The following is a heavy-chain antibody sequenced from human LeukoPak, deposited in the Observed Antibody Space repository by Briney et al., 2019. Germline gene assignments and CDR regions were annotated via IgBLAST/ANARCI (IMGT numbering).Heavy chain of an antibody. CDR1: GFTVSNNY. Sequence: PGGSLRLSCAASGFTVSNNYMSWVRQAPGKGLEWVSVIYSGGSTYYADSVKGRFTTSRDNSKNTLYLQMNSLRAEDTAVYYCARGVNYDFWSGYSSYYFDYWGQGTLVTVSS. CDR2: IYSGGST. CDR3: ARGVNYDFWSGYSSYYFDY. D-gene: IGHD3-3*01. J-gene: IGHJ4*02. V-gene: IGHV3-53*01.